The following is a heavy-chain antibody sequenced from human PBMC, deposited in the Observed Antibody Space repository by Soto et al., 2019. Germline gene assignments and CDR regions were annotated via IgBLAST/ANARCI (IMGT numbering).Heavy chain of an antibody. CDR3: ARNDSSGYYYRYYYYYGMDV. CDR2: IYTSGST. J-gene: IGHJ6*02. V-gene: IGHV4-4*07. Sequence: SETLSLTCTVSGGSISSYYWSWIRQPAGNGLEWIGRIYTSGSTYYNPSLKSRVTISVDTSKNQFSLKLSSVTAADTAVYYCARNDSSGYYYRYYYYYGMDVWGQGTTVTVSS. D-gene: IGHD3-22*01. CDR1: GGSISSYY.